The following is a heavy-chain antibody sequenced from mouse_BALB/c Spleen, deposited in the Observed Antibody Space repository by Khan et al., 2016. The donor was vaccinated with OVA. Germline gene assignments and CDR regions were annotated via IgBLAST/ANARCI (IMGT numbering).Heavy chain of an antibody. CDR1: GYTFTTYT. Sequence: VQLQESGAELARPGASVKMSCKASGYTFTTYTIHWVKQRPGQGLEWIGYIIPINDYTNYNQKFKDRATLTADKSSSTAYMQLSSLTSEDSAVYYCVREGAYYRSDGWFAYWGQGTLVTVSA. CDR2: IIPINDYT. D-gene: IGHD2-14*01. CDR3: VREGAYYRSDGWFAY. J-gene: IGHJ3*01. V-gene: IGHV1-4*01.